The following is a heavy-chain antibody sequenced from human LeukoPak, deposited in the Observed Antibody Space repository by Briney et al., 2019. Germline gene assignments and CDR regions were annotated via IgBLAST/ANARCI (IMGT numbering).Heavy chain of an antibody. Sequence: PGGSLRLSCAASGFTFSDYYMSWVRQAPGKGLEWVSYISGSGRTTADSVKGRFTISRDNAKNSLHLQMNSLRAEDTAVYYCARVAAGNYYGMDVWGQGTTVTVSS. CDR2: ISGSGRTT. CDR1: GFTFSDYY. CDR3: ARVAAGNYYGMDV. D-gene: IGHD6-13*01. J-gene: IGHJ6*02. V-gene: IGHV3-11*01.